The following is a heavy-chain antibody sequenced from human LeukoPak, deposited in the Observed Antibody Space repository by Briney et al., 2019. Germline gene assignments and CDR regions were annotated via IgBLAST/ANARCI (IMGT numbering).Heavy chain of an antibody. CDR1: GGSFSGYY. D-gene: IGHD3-3*02. V-gene: IGHV4-34*01. CDR3: ARTAFQAFDI. Sequence: SETLSLTCAVYGGSFSGYYWSWIRQPPGKGLEWIGEINHSGSTNYNPSLKSRVTISVDTSKNQFSLKLSSVTAADTAVYYCARTAFQAFDIWGQGTMVTVSS. J-gene: IGHJ3*02. CDR2: INHSGST.